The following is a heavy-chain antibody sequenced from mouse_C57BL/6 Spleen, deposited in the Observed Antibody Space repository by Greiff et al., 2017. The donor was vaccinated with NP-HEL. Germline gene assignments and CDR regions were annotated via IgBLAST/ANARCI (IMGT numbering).Heavy chain of an antibody. CDR1: GYAFTNYL. D-gene: IGHD3-1*01. Sequence: QVQLQQSGAELVRPGTSVKVSCKASGYAFTNYLIEWVKQRPGQGLEWIGVINPGSGGTNYNEKFKGKATLTADKSSSTAYMQLSSLTSEDSAVYFCARSGYFDHWGQGTTLPVSS. J-gene: IGHJ2*01. CDR3: ARSGYFDH. CDR2: INPGSGGT. V-gene: IGHV1-54*01.